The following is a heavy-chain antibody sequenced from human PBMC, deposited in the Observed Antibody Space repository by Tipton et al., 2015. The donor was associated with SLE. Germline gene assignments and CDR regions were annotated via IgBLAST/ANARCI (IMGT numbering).Heavy chain of an antibody. CDR1: GGSFSGNY. CDR3: ARQVVEYSYGLGKLWYFDL. CDR2: INHSGST. J-gene: IGHJ2*01. D-gene: IGHD5-18*01. V-gene: IGHV4-34*01. Sequence: TLSLTCAVYGGSFSGNYWSWIRQPPGKGLEWIGEINHSGSTNYNASLKSRVTISVDTSKNQFSLKLSSVTAADTAVYYCARQVVEYSYGLGKLWYFDLWGRGTLVTVSS.